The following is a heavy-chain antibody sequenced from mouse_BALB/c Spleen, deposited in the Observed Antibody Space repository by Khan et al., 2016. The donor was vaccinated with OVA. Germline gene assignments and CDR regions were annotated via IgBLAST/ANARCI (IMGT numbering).Heavy chain of an antibody. V-gene: IGHV9-3-1*01. J-gene: IGHJ4*01. CDR1: GYTFTNYG. CDR2: INTYTGEP. CDR3: ARVGYNGTMDY. Sequence: QIQLVQSGPELKKPRETVKISCKASGYTFTNYGMNWVKQAPGKGLKWMGWINTYTGEPTYADDFKGRFAFSLETSASTAYLQINNLKNEDTATYFCARVGYNGTMDYWGQGTSVTVSS. D-gene: IGHD2-14*01.